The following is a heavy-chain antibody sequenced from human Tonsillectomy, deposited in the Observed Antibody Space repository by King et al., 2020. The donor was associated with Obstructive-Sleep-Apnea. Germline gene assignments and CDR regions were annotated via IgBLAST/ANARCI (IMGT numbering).Heavy chain of an antibody. J-gene: IGHJ6*02. D-gene: IGHD2-21*02. CDR2: ISYEGSNK. CDR1: GFTFSSYA. V-gene: IGHV3-30*04. Sequence: VQLVESGGGVVQSGRSLRLSCAASGFTFSSYAMHWVRPAPGKGLGWVAVISYEGSNKYYADSVKGRFTISRDNSKNTLYLQMNSLRAEETAVYYCARDRSTYCGGDCYGGMDVWGQGTTVTVSS. CDR3: ARDRSTYCGGDCYGGMDV.